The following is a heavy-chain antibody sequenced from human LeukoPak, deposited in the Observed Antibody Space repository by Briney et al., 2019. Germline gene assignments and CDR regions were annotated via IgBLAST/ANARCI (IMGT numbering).Heavy chain of an antibody. J-gene: IGHJ5*02. CDR2: IYYSGST. D-gene: IGHD3-22*01. V-gene: IGHV4-59*01. Sequence: PSETLSLTCTVSGGSISSYYWSWIRQPPGKGLEWIGYIYYSGSTNYNPSLRSRVTISVDTSKNQFSLKLSSVTAADPAVYYCAREGRYYYDSNWFDPWGQGTLVTVSS. CDR3: AREGRYYYDSNWFDP. CDR1: GGSISSYY.